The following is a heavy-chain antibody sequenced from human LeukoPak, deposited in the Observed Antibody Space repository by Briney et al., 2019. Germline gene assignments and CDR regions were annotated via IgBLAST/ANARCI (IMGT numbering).Heavy chain of an antibody. J-gene: IGHJ4*02. Sequence: SETLSLTCTVSGGSISSGSYYWSWIRQPAGKGLEWIGRIYTSGSTNYNPSLKSRVTISVDTSKNQFSLKLSSVTAADTAVYYCARDPAAGTSPFDYWGQGTLVTVSS. CDR2: IYTSGST. CDR3: ARDPAAGTSPFDY. D-gene: IGHD6-13*01. CDR1: GGSISSGSYY. V-gene: IGHV4-61*02.